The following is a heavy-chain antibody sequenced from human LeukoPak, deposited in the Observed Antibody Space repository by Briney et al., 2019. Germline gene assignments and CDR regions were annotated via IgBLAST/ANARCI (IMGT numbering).Heavy chain of an antibody. Sequence: ASVKVSCRASGYTFTSYGISWVRQAPGQGLEWMGWISVYNGNTNYAQKLQGRVTMTTDTSTSTVYMEVRSLRSDDTAVYYCARGKGNYGDPASFDYWGQGTLVTVSS. V-gene: IGHV1-18*01. D-gene: IGHD4-17*01. CDR1: GYTFTSYG. J-gene: IGHJ4*02. CDR2: ISVYNGNT. CDR3: ARGKGNYGDPASFDY.